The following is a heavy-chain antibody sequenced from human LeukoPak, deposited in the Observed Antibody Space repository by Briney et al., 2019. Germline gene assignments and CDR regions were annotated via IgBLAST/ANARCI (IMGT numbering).Heavy chain of an antibody. V-gene: IGHV1-18*01. J-gene: IGHJ3*02. CDR1: GYTFTSYG. CDR3: ARDQYTVWRGSGFDAFDI. Sequence: ASVKVSCKASGYTFTSYGISWVRQAPGQGLEWMGWISACNGNTNYAQKLQGRDTMTTDTSTSKAYMELRSLRSDDTAVYHCARDQYTVWRGSGFDAFDIWGQGTMVTVSS. D-gene: IGHD3-3*01. CDR2: ISACNGNT.